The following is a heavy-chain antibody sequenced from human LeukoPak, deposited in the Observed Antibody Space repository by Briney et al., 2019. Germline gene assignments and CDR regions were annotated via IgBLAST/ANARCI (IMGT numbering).Heavy chain of an antibody. CDR2: INHSGST. J-gene: IGHJ4*02. D-gene: IGHD3-10*01. CDR1: GGSFSGYY. CDR3: ARGLVSGSGATDY. V-gene: IGHV4-34*01. Sequence: SETLSLTCAVYGGSFSGYYWSWIRQPPGKGLEWIGEINHSGSTNYNPSLESRVTISVDTSKNQFSLKLSSVTAADTAVYYCARGLVSGSGATDYWGQGTLVTVSS.